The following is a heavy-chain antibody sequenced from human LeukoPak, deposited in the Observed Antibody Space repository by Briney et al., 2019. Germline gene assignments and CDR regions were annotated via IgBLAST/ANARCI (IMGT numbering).Heavy chain of an antibody. Sequence: GASVKVSCKASGGTFSSYAISWVRQAPGQGLEWMGRIIPILGIANYAQKFQGRVTITADKSTSTAYMELSSLRSEDTAVYYCARGGPPYYDINWSDPWGQGTLVTVSS. CDR1: GGTFSSYA. J-gene: IGHJ5*02. CDR3: ARGGPPYYDINWSDP. CDR2: IIPILGIA. D-gene: IGHD3-9*01. V-gene: IGHV1-69*04.